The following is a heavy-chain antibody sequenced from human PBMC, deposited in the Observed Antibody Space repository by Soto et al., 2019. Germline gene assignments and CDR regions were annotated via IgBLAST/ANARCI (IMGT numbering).Heavy chain of an antibody. CDR3: ARIPEGGAVAGFY. V-gene: IGHV5-51*01. Sequence: PXESLKISCKGCGYTFTDYWIGWVRQVPGKGLEWMGIIYCGDSDTRYSPSFQGQVTISADKSINTAYLQWSSLEASDTAIYYCARIPEGGAVAGFYWGQGTLVTVSA. J-gene: IGHJ4*02. CDR1: GYTFTDYW. D-gene: IGHD6-19*01. CDR2: IYCGDSDT.